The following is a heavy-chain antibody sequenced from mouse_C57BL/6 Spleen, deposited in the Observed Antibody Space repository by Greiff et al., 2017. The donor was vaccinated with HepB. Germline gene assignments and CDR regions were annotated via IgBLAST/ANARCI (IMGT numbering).Heavy chain of an antibody. V-gene: IGHV1-50*01. CDR3: ARERNYYGSSWCAY. CDR1: GYTFTSYW. Sequence: QVQLQQPGAELVKPGASVKLSCKASGYTFTSYWMQWVKQRPGQGLEWIGEIDPSDSYTNYNQKFKGKATLTVDTSSSTAYMQLSSLTSEDSAVYYCARERNYYGSSWCAYWGQGTLVTVSA. J-gene: IGHJ3*01. D-gene: IGHD1-1*01. CDR2: IDPSDSYT.